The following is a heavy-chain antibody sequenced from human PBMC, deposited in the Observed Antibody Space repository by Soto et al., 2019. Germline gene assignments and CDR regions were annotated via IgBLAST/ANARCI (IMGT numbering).Heavy chain of an antibody. CDR3: AKDGSYYDFDY. J-gene: IGHJ4*02. D-gene: IGHD3-3*01. CDR1: GFTFSTYA. V-gene: IGHV3-23*01. Sequence: GGSLRLSCAASGFTFSTYAMSWVRQAPGKGLEWVSIFSGSGGSTYYADTVKGRFTISRDNSKNTLYLRMDSLRAEDTAVYYCAKDGSYYDFDYWGQGTLVTVSS. CDR2: FSGSGGST.